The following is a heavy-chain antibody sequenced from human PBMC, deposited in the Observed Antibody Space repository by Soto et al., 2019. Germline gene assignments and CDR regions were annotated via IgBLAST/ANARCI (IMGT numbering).Heavy chain of an antibody. CDR2: LFPTGSS. CDR3: VGAAYNYGPFDS. V-gene: IGHV4-4*07. CDR1: GDSTSTYY. D-gene: IGHD5-18*01. Sequence: QVQLQESGPGLVKPSETLSLTCTFSGDSTSTYYWNWIRQPAGKGLEWIGRLFPTGSSNYNPSLESRIAMSVDTSKNQFFLKLTSVTAADTAVYYCVGAAYNYGPFDSWGQGTLVTVSS. J-gene: IGHJ4*02.